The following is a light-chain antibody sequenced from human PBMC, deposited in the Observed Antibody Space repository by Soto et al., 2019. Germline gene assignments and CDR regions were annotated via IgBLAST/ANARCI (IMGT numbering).Light chain of an antibody. CDR1: GSNIGAGYD. CDR2: SNI. V-gene: IGLV1-40*03. Sequence: QSVLTQPPSVSGAPGQRVTISCTGSGSNIGAGYDVHWYQLVSGTAPRLLIYSNINRPSGVPDRFSGSRSGASASLAITRLQAEAEAHYYCQSFDNKPHVLFGGGTQLTV. CDR3: QSFDNKPHVL. J-gene: IGLJ7*01.